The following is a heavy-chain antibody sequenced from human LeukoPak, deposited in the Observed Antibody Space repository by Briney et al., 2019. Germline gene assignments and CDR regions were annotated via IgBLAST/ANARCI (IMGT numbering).Heavy chain of an antibody. V-gene: IGHV4-34*01. CDR2: INHSGST. D-gene: IGHD2-15*01. J-gene: IGHJ3*02. CDR3: ARRPKRVVAATPRAFDI. Sequence: RPSETLSLTCAVYGGSFSGYYWSWIRQPPGKGLEWIGEINHSGSTNYNPSLKSRVTISVDTSKNQFSLKLSSVTAADTAVYYCARRPKRVVAATPRAFDIWGQGTMVTVSS. CDR1: GGSFSGYY.